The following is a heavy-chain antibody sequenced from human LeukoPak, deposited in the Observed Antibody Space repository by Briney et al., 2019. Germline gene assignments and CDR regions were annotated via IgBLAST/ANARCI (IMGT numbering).Heavy chain of an antibody. CDR3: ASSGSGWTQELDY. D-gene: IGHD6-19*01. CDR1: GYTFTSYG. V-gene: IGHV7-4-1*02. Sequence: ASVKVSCKASGYTFTSYGISWVRQAPGQGLEWMGWINTNTGNPTYAQGFTGRFVFSLDTSVSTAYLQISSLKAEDTAAYYCASSGSGWTQELDYWGQGTLATVSS. CDR2: INTNTGNP. J-gene: IGHJ4*02.